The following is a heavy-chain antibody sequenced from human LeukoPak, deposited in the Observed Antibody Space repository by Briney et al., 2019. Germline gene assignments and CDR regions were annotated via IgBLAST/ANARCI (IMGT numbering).Heavy chain of an antibody. Sequence: SETLSLTCTVSGGSISSYYWSWIRQPPGKGLEWIGYIYCSGSTNYNPPLKSRVTISVDTSKNQFSLKLSSVTAADTAVYYCARGRMPDYYDSSGYQRRFDYWGQGTLVTVSS. J-gene: IGHJ4*02. V-gene: IGHV4-59*01. CDR2: IYCSGST. CDR3: ARGRMPDYYDSSGYQRRFDY. CDR1: GGSISSYY. D-gene: IGHD3-22*01.